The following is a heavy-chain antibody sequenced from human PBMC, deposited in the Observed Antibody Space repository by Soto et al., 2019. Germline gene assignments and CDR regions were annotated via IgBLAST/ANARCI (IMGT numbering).Heavy chain of an antibody. CDR3: ARDGSATSAYYDFWSGYENDAFDI. CDR2: IRPYNGNT. Sequence: ASVTVSCQASGYTFTYRYLHWVRQAPGQGLEWMGWIRPYNGNTNYAQKLQGRVTMTTDTSTSTAYMELRSLRSDDTAVYYCARDGSATSAYYDFWSGYENDAFDIWGQGTMVTVSS. CDR1: GYTFTYRY. V-gene: IGHV1-18*04. J-gene: IGHJ3*02. D-gene: IGHD3-3*01.